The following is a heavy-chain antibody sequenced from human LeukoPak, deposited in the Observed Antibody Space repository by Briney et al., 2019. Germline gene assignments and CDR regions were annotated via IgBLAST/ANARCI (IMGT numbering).Heavy chain of an antibody. CDR1: AFSLTNSAVG. J-gene: IGHJ5*02. Sequence: SGPTLVKPTQTLTLTCTFSAFSLTNSAVGVGWIRKPPGQALEWLALIYSDDDKRYNPSLKTRLSITKDSSKNQVVLTMTNVDLVDTATYFCAQRGKYLTWFDPWGQGTLVIVSS. V-gene: IGHV2-5*02. CDR3: AQRGKYLTWFDP. D-gene: IGHD2/OR15-2a*01. CDR2: IYSDDDK.